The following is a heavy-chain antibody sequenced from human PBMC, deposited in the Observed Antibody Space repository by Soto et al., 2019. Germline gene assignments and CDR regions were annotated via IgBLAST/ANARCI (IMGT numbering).Heavy chain of an antibody. CDR3: AKDKNYYGSGSYLLDY. CDR1: GFTFSSYG. J-gene: IGHJ4*02. D-gene: IGHD3-10*01. Sequence: GGSLRLSCAASGFTFSSYGMHWVRQAPGKGLEWVAVISYDGSNKYYADSVKGRFTISRDNSKNTLYLQMNSLRAEDTAVYYCAKDKNYYGSGSYLLDYWGQGTLVTVSS. V-gene: IGHV3-30*18. CDR2: ISYDGSNK.